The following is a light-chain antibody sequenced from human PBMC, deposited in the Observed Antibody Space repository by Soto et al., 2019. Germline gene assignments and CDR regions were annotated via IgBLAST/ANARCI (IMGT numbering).Light chain of an antibody. CDR3: QQFNNWPLT. V-gene: IGKV3-15*01. CDR1: QSISTN. J-gene: IGKJ4*01. Sequence: EXLMTQSPATLSVSQEERETNSCKISQSISTNLAWYQQRRGQAPRLLIYGAPNRATGVPARFSGSGSGAEFTLTICSLQSEDFAVYYCQQFNNWPLTFGGGTKV. CDR2: GAP.